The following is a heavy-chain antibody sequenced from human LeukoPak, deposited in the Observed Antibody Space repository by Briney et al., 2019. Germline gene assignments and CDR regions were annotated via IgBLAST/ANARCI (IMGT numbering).Heavy chain of an antibody. CDR1: GFTFSNAW. D-gene: IGHD4-11*01. Sequence: GGSLRLSCAASGFTFSNAWMSWVRQAPGKGLEWVSSISSSSTYLYYADSVKGRFTISRDKAKNSLYLQMNSLRAEDTAVYYCARGLTTVTTAVFAYWGQGTLVTVSS. CDR3: ARGLTTVTTAVFAY. V-gene: IGHV3-21*06. J-gene: IGHJ4*02. CDR2: ISSSSTYL.